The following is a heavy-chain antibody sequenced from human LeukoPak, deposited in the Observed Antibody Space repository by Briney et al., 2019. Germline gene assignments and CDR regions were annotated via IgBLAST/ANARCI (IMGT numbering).Heavy chain of an antibody. CDR2: ISSTGST. J-gene: IGHJ3*02. D-gene: IGHD3-9*01. CDR1: GGFINSGGHY. Sequence: PSQTLSLTCEVSGGFINSGGHYWSWIRQPAGKGLEWIGRISSTGSTNSNPSLTSRVTISVDTSKNQFSLKLSSVTAADTAVYYCARRLRYFDWLGDAFDIWGQGTMVTVSS. V-gene: IGHV4-61*02. CDR3: ARRLRYFDWLGDAFDI.